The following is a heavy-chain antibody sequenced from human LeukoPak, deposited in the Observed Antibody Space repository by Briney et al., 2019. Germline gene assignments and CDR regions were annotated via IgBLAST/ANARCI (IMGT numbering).Heavy chain of an antibody. CDR3: AKAALPYCGYDTDHFDY. D-gene: IGHD5-12*01. CDR1: GFTFSSYA. CDR2: ISGSGGST. V-gene: IGHV3-23*01. Sequence: PGGSLRLSCAASGFTFSSYAMSWVRQAPGKGLEWVSAISGSGGSTYYADSVKGRFTISRDNSKNTLYLQMNSLRAEDTAVNYCAKAALPYCGYDTDHFDYWGQGTLVTVSS. J-gene: IGHJ4*02.